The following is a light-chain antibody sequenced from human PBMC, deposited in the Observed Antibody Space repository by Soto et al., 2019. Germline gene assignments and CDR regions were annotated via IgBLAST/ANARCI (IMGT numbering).Light chain of an antibody. Sequence: DIQMTQSPSTLSASVGVRVTITCRASQSISIWLAWYQQKPGKAPKILIYKASDLENGVPSRFSGSGSGTEFALTISSLQAEDVAVYYCQQYYSIPITFGQGTRLEIK. CDR2: KAS. CDR3: QQYYSIPIT. V-gene: IGKV1-5*03. J-gene: IGKJ5*01. CDR1: QSISIW.